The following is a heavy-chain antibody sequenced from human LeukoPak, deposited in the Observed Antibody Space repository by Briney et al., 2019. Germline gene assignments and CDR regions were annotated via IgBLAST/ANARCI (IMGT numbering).Heavy chain of an antibody. V-gene: IGHV4-30-4*01. J-gene: IGHJ4*02. D-gene: IGHD3-10*01. CDR2: IHYSGST. Sequence: SQTLSLTCTVSGGSISSGDYYWSWIRQPPGKGLEWIGNIHYSGSTYYNSSLKSRVTISGDTSKNHFSLKLSSVTAADTAVYYCASGGLTYYFDYWGQGTLVTVSS. CDR3: ASGGLTYYFDY. CDR1: GGSISSGDYY.